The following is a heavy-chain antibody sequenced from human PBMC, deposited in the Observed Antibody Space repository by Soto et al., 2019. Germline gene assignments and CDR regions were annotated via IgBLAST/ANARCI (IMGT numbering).Heavy chain of an antibody. CDR3: ATARGSWGGRGDY. J-gene: IGHJ4*02. CDR2: FDPEDGET. V-gene: IGHV1-24*01. Sequence: QVQLVQSGAEVKKPGASVKVSCKVSGYTLTELSMHWVRQAPGKGLEWMGGFDPEDGETIYAQKFQGRVTLTEATSTDTAYMELSSLRSEDTAVYYCATARGSWGGRGDYLGQGTLVTVSS. D-gene: IGHD3-10*01. CDR1: GYTLTELS.